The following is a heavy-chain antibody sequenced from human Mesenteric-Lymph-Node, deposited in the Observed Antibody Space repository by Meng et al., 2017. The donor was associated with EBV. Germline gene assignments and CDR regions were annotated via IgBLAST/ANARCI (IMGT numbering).Heavy chain of an antibody. V-gene: IGHV4-4*02. CDR2: IYHSRTT. D-gene: IGHD5-12*01. J-gene: IGHJ4*02. CDR3: ARVTWPRLAVYYFDF. Sequence: ESGPGLIQPSCSLSLTLAVSSASISISGGWDGVRQSPGKGLEWHGEIYHSRTTTYNPSLKIRATLAVDKSRNDFSMKLSSVTAADTAVYYCARVTWPRLAVYYFDFCGQGTLVTVSS. CDR1: SASISISGG.